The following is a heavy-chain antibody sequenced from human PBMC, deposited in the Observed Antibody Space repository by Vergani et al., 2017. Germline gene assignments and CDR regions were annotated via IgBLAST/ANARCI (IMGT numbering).Heavy chain of an antibody. V-gene: IGHV4-61*02. CDR1: GGPINTGAYY. D-gene: IGHD3-10*01. CDR3: ARERAYYYGSGSDDYNPYYYGGMDV. J-gene: IGHJ6*01. Sequence: VQLQESCPRLVRPSQTLSLTCPVSGGPINTGAYYWSLLRPPAGKGLEWIGRVYTSGMTNYNPSRKSRVPVLVDRSKGQLSLKLTSVTAGDTAVYFCARERAYYYGSGSDDYNPYYYGGMDVWRAGRTVSVCS. CDR2: VYTSGMT.